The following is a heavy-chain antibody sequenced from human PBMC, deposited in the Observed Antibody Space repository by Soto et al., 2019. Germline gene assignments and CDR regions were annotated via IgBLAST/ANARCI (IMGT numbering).Heavy chain of an antibody. CDR3: AREVRDTAVADFDY. D-gene: IGHD5-18*01. V-gene: IGHV3-48*02. CDR1: GFTFSSYS. J-gene: IGHJ4*02. Sequence: EVQLVESGGGLVQPGGSLRLSWAASGFTFSSYSMKGVRQAPGKGLEWLSYISSSISTMHYADSVKGRFTISRDDAKNSLYLQINSLRDEDTAVYYCAREVRDTAVADFDYWGQGTLVTVSS. CDR2: ISSSISTM.